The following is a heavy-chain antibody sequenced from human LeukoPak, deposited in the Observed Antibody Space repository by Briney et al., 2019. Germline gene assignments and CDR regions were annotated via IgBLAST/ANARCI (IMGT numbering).Heavy chain of an antibody. V-gene: IGHV4-34*01. Sequence: PSETLSLTCAVYGGSFSGYYWSWIRQPPGKGLEWIGEINHSGSTNYNPSLKSRVTISVDTSKHQFYLKLSSVTAADTAVYYCARVIGGSFPYYFDYWGQGTLVTVSS. D-gene: IGHD1-26*01. CDR2: INHSGST. CDR3: ARVIGGSFPYYFDY. CDR1: GGSFSGYY. J-gene: IGHJ4*02.